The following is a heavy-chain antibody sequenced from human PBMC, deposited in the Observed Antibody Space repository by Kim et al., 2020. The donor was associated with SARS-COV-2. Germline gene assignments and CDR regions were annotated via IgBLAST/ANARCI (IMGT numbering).Heavy chain of an antibody. CDR1: GGSISSYY. CDR3: ARVPIVGATDPDY. J-gene: IGHJ4*02. CDR2: IYYSGST. V-gene: IGHV4-59*13. D-gene: IGHD1-26*01. Sequence: SETLSLTCTVSGGSISSYYWSWIRQPPGKGLEWIGYIYYSGSTNYNPSLKSRVTIPVDTSKNQFSLKLSSVTAADTAVYYCARVPIVGATDPDYWGQGTLVTVSS.